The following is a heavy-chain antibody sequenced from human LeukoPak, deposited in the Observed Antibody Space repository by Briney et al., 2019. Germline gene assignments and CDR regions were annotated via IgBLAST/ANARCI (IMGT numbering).Heavy chain of an antibody. J-gene: IGHJ4*02. Sequence: PGGSLRLSCAASGFTFDDYAMHWVRQAPGKGLEWVSGISWNSGSIGYADSVKGRFTISRDNAKNTLCLQMNSLRAEDTAVYYCAKVLDYYGSGSYVVVWGQGTLVTVSS. CDR3: AKVLDYYGSGSYVVV. V-gene: IGHV3-9*01. D-gene: IGHD3-10*01. CDR1: GFTFDDYA. CDR2: ISWNSGSI.